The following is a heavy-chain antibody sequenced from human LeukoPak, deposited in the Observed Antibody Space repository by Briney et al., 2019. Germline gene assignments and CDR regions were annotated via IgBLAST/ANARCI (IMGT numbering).Heavy chain of an antibody. V-gene: IGHV1-69*05. CDR2: IVPIFDTP. Sequence: SVKVSCKASGGTFRDFAVSWVRQAPGQGLEWVGGIVPIFDTPNYAQRFEDRVTITTDEATNTAYMELTGLRSEDTAVYYCASDIYGSQPSDYWGQGTLVIVSS. CDR3: ASDIYGSQPSDY. J-gene: IGHJ4*02. CDR1: GGTFRDFA. D-gene: IGHD3-10*01.